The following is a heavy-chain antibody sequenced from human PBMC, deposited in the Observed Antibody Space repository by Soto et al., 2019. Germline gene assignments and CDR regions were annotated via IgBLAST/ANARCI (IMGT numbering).Heavy chain of an antibody. Sequence: PGGSLRLSCAASGFTFSSYSMNWVRQAPGKGLEWVSSISSSSSYIYYADSVKGQFTISRDNAKNSLYLQMNSLRAEDTAVYYCARGRSGWFDPWGQGTLVTVSS. V-gene: IGHV3-21*01. CDR3: ARGRSGWFDP. CDR2: ISSSSSYI. J-gene: IGHJ5*02. CDR1: GFTFSSYS. D-gene: IGHD3-10*01.